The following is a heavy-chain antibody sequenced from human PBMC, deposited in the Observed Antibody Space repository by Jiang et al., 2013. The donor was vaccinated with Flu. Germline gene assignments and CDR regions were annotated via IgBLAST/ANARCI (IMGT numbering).Heavy chain of an antibody. CDR3: TRQRKYRGYIYSFDP. D-gene: IGHD5-18*01. V-gene: IGHV4-39*07. CDR1: GDSISSGNYY. J-gene: IGHJ5*02. CDR2: LYYSGST. Sequence: GPGLVKPSGTLSLTCTVSGDSISSGNYYWGWIRQPPGKGLEWIGSLYYSGSTYYNPSLKSRVTISLDTSKNQFSLKLTSVTAADTAVYYCTRQRKYRGYIYSFDPWGQGTLVTVSS.